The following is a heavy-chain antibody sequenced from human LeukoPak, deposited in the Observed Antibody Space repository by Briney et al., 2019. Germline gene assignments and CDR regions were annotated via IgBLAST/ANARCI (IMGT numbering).Heavy chain of an antibody. V-gene: IGHV3-7*01. J-gene: IGHJ4*02. CDR1: GFTFNAYW. CDR3: VRDEKKRKGDY. Sequence: GGSLRLSCAASGFTFNAYWMSWVRQAPGKGLEWVANIKEDGSAAGHADSVKGRFTISRDNAKNSLYLQMNSLRVDDTAVYFCVRDEKKRKGDYWGQGTLVTVSS. CDR2: IKEDGSAA.